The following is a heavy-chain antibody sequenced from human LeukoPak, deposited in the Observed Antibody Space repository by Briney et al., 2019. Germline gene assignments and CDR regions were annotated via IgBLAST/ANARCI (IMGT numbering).Heavy chain of an antibody. CDR1: GCTFGSYA. D-gene: IGHD2-21*02. CDR3: ARASGGDCYGPVDY. Sequence: GGSLRLSCAASGCTFGSYAMQWVRRAPGKGLEWGAVISYDGSTKYYADSVKGRFTISRDTSKNTLYLQMNSLRAEDTAVYYCARASGGDCYGPVDYWGQGTLVTVSS. V-gene: IGHV3-30-3*01. J-gene: IGHJ4*02. CDR2: ISYDGSTK.